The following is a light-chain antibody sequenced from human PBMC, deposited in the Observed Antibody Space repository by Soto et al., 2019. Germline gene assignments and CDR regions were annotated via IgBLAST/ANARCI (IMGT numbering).Light chain of an antibody. CDR1: QGISSS. V-gene: IGKV1-9*01. CDR2: AAS. CDR3: QHLNSYPP. Sequence: DIQLTQSPSILSASVGDRVTVTCRASQGISSSLAWYQQRPGKAPKLLIYAASTLQTGVPSRFSGSGSGTEFTLTISSLQPEDVATYSCQHLNSYPPFGPGTKVDIK. J-gene: IGKJ3*01.